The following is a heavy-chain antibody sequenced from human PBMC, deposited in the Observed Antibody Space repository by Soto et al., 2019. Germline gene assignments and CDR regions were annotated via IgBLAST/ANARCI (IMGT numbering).Heavy chain of an antibody. J-gene: IGHJ4*02. CDR3: ARGAEVVAATAY. V-gene: IGHV1-69*13. Sequence: ASVKVSCKASGGTFNSYAISWVRQAPGQGLEWMGGIIPIFGTANYAQKFQGRVTITADESTSTAYMELSSLRSEDTAVYYCARGAEVVAATAYWGQGTLVTVSS. CDR1: GGTFNSYA. D-gene: IGHD2-15*01. CDR2: IIPIFGTA.